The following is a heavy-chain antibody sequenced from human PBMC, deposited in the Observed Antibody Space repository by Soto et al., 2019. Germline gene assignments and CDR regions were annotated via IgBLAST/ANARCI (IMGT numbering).Heavy chain of an antibody. Sequence: ASVKVSCKASGYTFTNNVTHWLRQAPGQMLEWMGWIHTAKGNTKYSQKFEARVTLTRDTAASTAHMELNSLRSDDTAVYYCARDPIWTYTWNYARLNYLDPWGQGTLVTVSS. V-gene: IGHV1-3*04. CDR3: ARDPIWTYTWNYARLNYLDP. D-gene: IGHD1-7*01. CDR1: GYTFTNNV. J-gene: IGHJ5*02. CDR2: IHTAKGNT.